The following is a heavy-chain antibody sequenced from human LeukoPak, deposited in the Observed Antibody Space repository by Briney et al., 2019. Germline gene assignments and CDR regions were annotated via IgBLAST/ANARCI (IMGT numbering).Heavy chain of an antibody. D-gene: IGHD3-3*01. CDR2: ISGSGGST. CDR1: GFSFSSYA. Sequence: GGSLRLSCAASGFSFSSYAMSWVRQAPGKRLEWVSGISGSGGSTYYADSVKGRFTIYRENYKNTLYLQMDSLRADDTATYYCAKPAYILRFLEWSQYFDYWGQGTLVTVSS. V-gene: IGHV3-23*01. J-gene: IGHJ4*02. CDR3: AKPAYILRFLEWSQYFDY.